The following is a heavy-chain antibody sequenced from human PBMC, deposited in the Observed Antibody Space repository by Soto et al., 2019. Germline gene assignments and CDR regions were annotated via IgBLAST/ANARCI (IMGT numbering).Heavy chain of an antibody. CDR3: ARGIKYGAYSRWFDP. CDR1: GYTFSSYD. D-gene: IGHD4-17*01. CDR2: MNPNSGNT. J-gene: IGHJ5*02. Sequence: QVQLVQSGAEAKKHGASVTVSCKASGYTFSSYDINWVRQASGQGLEYLGWMNPNSGNTAYVQKFQGRVTMTWDTSITTAYMELSSLRSEDTAVYFCARGIKYGAYSRWFDPWGQGTLVTVSS. V-gene: IGHV1-8*01.